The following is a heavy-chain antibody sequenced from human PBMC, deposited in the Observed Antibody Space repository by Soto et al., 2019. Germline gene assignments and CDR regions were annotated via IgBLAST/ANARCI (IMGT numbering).Heavy chain of an antibody. CDR1: GFTFSSYE. CDR3: AGLYYYDSSGPY. V-gene: IGHV3-48*03. J-gene: IGHJ4*02. CDR2: ISSSGSII. Sequence: GGSLRLSCAASGFTFSSYEINWVRQAPGKGLEWVSYISSSGSIIYYADSVKGRFTISRDNAKNSLYLQMNSLRAEDTAVYYCAGLYYYDSSGPYWGQGTLVTVSS. D-gene: IGHD3-22*01.